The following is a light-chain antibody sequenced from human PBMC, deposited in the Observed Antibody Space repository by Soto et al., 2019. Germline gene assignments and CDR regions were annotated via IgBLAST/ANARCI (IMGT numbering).Light chain of an antibody. V-gene: IGLV2-14*01. CDR1: SSDVGGYKY. CDR3: SSYTSGSTPVV. CDR2: EVS. Sequence: QSALTQPASVSGSPGQSITISCTGTSSDVGGYKYVSWYQQHPGKAPKLMIYEVSNRPSGVSNRFSGSKSGNTASLTISGIQAEDEADYYCSSYTSGSTPVVFGGGTKLTVL. J-gene: IGLJ2*01.